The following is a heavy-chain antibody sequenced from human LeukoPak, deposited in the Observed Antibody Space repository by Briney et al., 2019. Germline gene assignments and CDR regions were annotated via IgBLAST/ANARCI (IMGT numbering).Heavy chain of an antibody. V-gene: IGHV3-74*01. J-gene: IGHJ3*02. Sequence: PGGSLRLSCAASGFTFSSYWMHWVRQAPGKGLVWVSRINRDGSSTSYADSVKGRFTISRDNAKNTLYLQMNSLRVEDTAVYYCARDFTIFDAFDIWGQGTPVTV. CDR3: ARDFTIFDAFDI. CDR2: INRDGSST. CDR1: GFTFSSYW. D-gene: IGHD3-3*01.